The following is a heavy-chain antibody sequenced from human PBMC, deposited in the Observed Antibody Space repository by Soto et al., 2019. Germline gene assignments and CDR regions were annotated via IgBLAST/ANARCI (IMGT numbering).Heavy chain of an antibody. J-gene: IGHJ4*02. CDR1: GDSISRGGYY. V-gene: IGHV4-31*03. D-gene: IGHD1-26*01. CDR3: ARTRVGASSPTDV. Sequence: SETLSLTCSVSGDSISRGGYYWGWIRQHPGKGLEWIGYIYYDGEAFHNPSLKSRITMSSDKSRNQFSLRLTSVTATDTAVYYCARTRVGASSPTDVRGQGTLVTVSS. CDR2: IYYDGEA.